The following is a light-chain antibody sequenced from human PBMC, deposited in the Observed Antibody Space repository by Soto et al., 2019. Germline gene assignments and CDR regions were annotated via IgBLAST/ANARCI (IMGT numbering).Light chain of an antibody. CDR2: TSN. Sequence: QSVLTQPPSASGTPGQRVTISCSGSSSNIGSQTVNWYQQLPGTAPQLLIHTSNQRPSGVPDRFSGSKSGTSASLAISGLRSEDEADYYCSAWDDSLNGRVFGGGTKLTVL. CDR3: SAWDDSLNGRV. V-gene: IGLV1-44*01. CDR1: SSNIGSQT. J-gene: IGLJ3*02.